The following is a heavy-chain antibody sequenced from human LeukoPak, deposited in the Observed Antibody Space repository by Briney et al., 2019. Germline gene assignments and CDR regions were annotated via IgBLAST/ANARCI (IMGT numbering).Heavy chain of an antibody. D-gene: IGHD1-26*01. V-gene: IGHV4-39*01. CDR2: IYYSGST. CDR1: GGSISSSSYY. Sequence: PSETLSLTCTVSGGSISSSSYYWGWIRQPPGKGLEWIGSIYYSGSTYYNPSPKSRVTISVDTSKNQFSLKLSSVTAADTAVYYCARQEVVGATGGDYWGQGTLVTVSS. J-gene: IGHJ4*02. CDR3: ARQEVVGATGGDY.